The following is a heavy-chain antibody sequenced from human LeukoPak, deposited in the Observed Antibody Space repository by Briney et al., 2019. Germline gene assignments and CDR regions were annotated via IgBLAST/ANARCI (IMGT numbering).Heavy chain of an antibody. CDR2: MHYGGSS. J-gene: IGHJ3*01. V-gene: IGHV4-39*01. CDR3: ARQSKRYDILTGYRPDAFNV. Sequence: GSLRLSCAASGFSFSSYEMNWVRQPPGKGLEWTGSMHYGGSSDYNPSLKSRVTISVDTSKNQFSLKLTSVTAADTAVYYCARQSKRYDILTGYRPDAFNVWGQGSMVTVSS. D-gene: IGHD3-9*01. CDR1: GFSFSSYE.